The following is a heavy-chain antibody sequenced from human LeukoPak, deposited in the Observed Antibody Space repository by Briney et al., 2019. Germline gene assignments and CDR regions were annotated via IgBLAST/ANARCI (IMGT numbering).Heavy chain of an antibody. CDR1: GFTFISNG. CDR2: ITGDSASA. D-gene: IGHD3-10*01. V-gene: IGHV3-23*01. J-gene: IGHJ4*02. Sequence: GGSLRLSCAASGFTFISNGMSWVRQAPGKGLEWVSAITGDSASAYYADSVKGRFTISRDNSKNTLYLQMNSLRAEDTAVYYCAKGVVYGSGSYYFDYWGQGTLVTVSS. CDR3: AKGVVYGSGSYYFDY.